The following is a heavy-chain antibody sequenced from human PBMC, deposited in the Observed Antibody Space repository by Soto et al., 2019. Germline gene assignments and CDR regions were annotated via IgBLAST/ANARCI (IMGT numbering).Heavy chain of an antibody. CDR3: ARAPTQSVLLWFGELLWLDY. J-gene: IGHJ4*02. D-gene: IGHD3-10*01. CDR2: ISYDGSNK. CDR1: GFTFSSYA. Sequence: GGSLRLSCAASGFTFSSYAMHWVRQAPGKGLEWVAVISYDGSNKYYADSVKGRFTISRDNSKNTLYLQMNSLRAEDTAVYYCARAPTQSVLLWFGELLWLDYWGQGTLVTVSS. V-gene: IGHV3-30-3*01.